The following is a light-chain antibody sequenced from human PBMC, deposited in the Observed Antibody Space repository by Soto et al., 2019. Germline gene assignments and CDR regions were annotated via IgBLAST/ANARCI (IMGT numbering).Light chain of an antibody. CDR3: QESYSTPSVT. CDR1: QVISRW. J-gene: IGKJ3*01. V-gene: IGKV1-12*02. CDR2: AAS. Sequence: DIQMTESPSSFSHSVLGRFTITCRSSQVISRWLAWYQQKLGKAPELLIYAASSLQSGVPSRFSGSGSGTDFTLTISSLQPEDFATYYCQESYSTPSVTFGPGTKVDI.